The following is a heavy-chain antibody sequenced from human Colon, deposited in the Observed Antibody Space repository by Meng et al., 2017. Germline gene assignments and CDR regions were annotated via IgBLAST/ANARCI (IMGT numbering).Heavy chain of an antibody. CDR3: VRSRAWVRTGFDP. V-gene: IGHV4-39*01. D-gene: IGHD1/OR15-1a*01. CDR1: GDSISSSDSY. Sequence: QGQLQESGPGLVKPSETLSLTCSVSGDSISSSDSYWGWIRQSPGKGLEWIGSIGHSGFTYYTPSLEGRVTVSVDTSRSQFSLELTSVTAADTAVYYCVRSRAWVRTGFDPWGQGTLVTVSS. J-gene: IGHJ5*02. CDR2: IGHSGFT.